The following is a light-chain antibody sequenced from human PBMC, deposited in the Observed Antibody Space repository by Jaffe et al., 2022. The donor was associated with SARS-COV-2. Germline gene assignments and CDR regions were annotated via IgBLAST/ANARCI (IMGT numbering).Light chain of an antibody. Sequence: SYELTQPLSVSVALGQTARITCGGNNFGGRKVHWYQQRPGQAPVLVIYRDNNRPSGIPERISGSNSGNTATLTISRAQAGDEADYYCQVWDSSTVLFGTGTKVTVL. CDR2: RDN. CDR3: QVWDSSTVL. V-gene: IGLV3-9*01. J-gene: IGLJ1*01. CDR1: NFGGRK.